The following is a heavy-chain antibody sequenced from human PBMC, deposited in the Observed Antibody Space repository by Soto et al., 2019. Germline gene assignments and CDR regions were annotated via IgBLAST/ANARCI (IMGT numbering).Heavy chain of an antibody. J-gene: IGHJ4*02. CDR3: ARAPRGNYYFDY. CDR2: IRNKANTYTP. Sequence: PGGSLRLSCAASGFTFSDHYMDWVRQAPGKGLEWVARIRNKANTYTPEYAASVKARFTISRDDSKNSLYLQMNSLKTEDTAVYYCARAPRGNYYFDYWGQGTLVTVS. CDR1: GFTFSDHY. V-gene: IGHV3-72*01. D-gene: IGHD1-26*01.